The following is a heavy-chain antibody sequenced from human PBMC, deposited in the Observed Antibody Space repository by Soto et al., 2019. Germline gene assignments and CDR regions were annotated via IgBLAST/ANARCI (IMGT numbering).Heavy chain of an antibody. Sequence: QVPLVESGGGLVKPGGSLRLSCAASGFTFSDYYMSWIRQAPGKGLEWVSYISSSSSNTNYADSVKGRFTISRDNAKNSLYLQMNSLRAEDTAVYYCARTYYDILTGSLNYGMDVWGQGTTVTVSS. CDR3: ARTYYDILTGSLNYGMDV. D-gene: IGHD3-9*01. J-gene: IGHJ6*02. CDR2: ISSSSSNT. V-gene: IGHV3-11*05. CDR1: GFTFSDYY.